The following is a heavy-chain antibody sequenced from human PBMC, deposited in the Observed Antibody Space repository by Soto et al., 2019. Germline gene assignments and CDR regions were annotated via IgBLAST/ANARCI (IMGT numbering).Heavy chain of an antibody. J-gene: IGHJ3*01. V-gene: IGHV3-15*07. CDR3: THSWTFSSVTTV. CDR1: GFTFSLAW. Sequence: EEQLVESGGGLVKPGGSLRLSCAGSGFTFSLAWMNWVRQAPGKGLEWVGRIKSEGSGGTTDYAAPVKGRFTISRDDSINTLYLQMNNLKTEDKAVYYCTHSWTFSSVTTVWGQGTMVTVSS. D-gene: IGHD3-22*01. CDR2: IKSEGSGGTT.